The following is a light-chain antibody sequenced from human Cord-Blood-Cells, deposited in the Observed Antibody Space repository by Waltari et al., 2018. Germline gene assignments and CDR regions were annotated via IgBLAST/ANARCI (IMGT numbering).Light chain of an antibody. V-gene: IGKV3-11*01. CDR1: QSVSSY. Sequence: EILFTPSPSTLSLSPLDRATLSCRASQSVSSYLAWYQQKPGQAPRLLIYDASNRATGIPARFSGSESGTELNITISSLEPEDCAVYYCQQRSNWTFTLGPGTKVDSK. J-gene: IGKJ3*01. CDR2: DAS. CDR3: QQRSNWTFT.